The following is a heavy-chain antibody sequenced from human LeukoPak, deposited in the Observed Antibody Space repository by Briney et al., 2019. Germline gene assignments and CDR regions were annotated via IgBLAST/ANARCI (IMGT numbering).Heavy chain of an antibody. V-gene: IGHV3-74*01. Sequence: GGSVRLSCAASGFTFRTYWMRWVRQAPGKGLVWVSRIKSDGSSTTYADSVKGRFTISRNNARNTLYLQMNSLRAEDTAVYYCARGGYYYESGGFYYVGYWGQGTLVTVSS. CDR1: GFTFRTYW. CDR2: IKSDGSST. CDR3: ARGGYYYESGGFYYVGY. J-gene: IGHJ4*02. D-gene: IGHD3-22*01.